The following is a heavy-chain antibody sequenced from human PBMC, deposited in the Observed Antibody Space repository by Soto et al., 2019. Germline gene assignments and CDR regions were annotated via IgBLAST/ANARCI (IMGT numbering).Heavy chain of an antibody. CDR3: AHRVLRTVFGLVTTTAIYFDF. J-gene: IGHJ4*02. CDR2: IYWDDDK. CDR1: GFSLTTSGVG. Sequence: QITLNESGPTQVKPRQTLTLTCTFSGFSLTTSGVGVGWIRQSPGKAPEWLALIYWDDDKRYSPSLKSRLTITKATSKNQVVLTMAELDHADTATYSCAHRVLRTVFGLVTTTAIYFDFWGQGTPVAVSS. V-gene: IGHV2-5*02. D-gene: IGHD3-3*01.